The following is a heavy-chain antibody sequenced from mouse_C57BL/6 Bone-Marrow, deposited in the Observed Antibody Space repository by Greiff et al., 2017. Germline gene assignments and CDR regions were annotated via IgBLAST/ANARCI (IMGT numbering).Heavy chain of an antibody. CDR2: IDPENGDT. V-gene: IGHV14-4*01. J-gene: IGHJ1*03. CDR1: GFNIKDDY. Sequence: VQLQQSGAELVRPGASVKLSCTASGFNIKDDYMHWVKQRPEQGLEWIGWIDPENGDTEYASKFQGKATITADTSSNTAYLQLSSLTSEDTAVYYCTPYYYGSSYGYFDVWGTGTTGTVSS. CDR3: TPYYYGSSYGYFDV. D-gene: IGHD1-1*01.